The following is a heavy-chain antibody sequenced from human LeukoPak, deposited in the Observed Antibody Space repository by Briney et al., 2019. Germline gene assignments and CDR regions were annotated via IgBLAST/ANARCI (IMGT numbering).Heavy chain of an antibody. Sequence: GGSLRLSCAASGFTFDEYAIHWVRQDPGKGLEWVSSIFPSGGEIHYADSVKGRFTISRDNSKSTLSLQMNSLRAEDTAIYYCTTMFYWGQGTLVTVSS. CDR3: TTMFY. CDR2: IFPSGGEI. J-gene: IGHJ4*02. CDR1: GFTFDEYA. D-gene: IGHD1-14*01. V-gene: IGHV3-23*01.